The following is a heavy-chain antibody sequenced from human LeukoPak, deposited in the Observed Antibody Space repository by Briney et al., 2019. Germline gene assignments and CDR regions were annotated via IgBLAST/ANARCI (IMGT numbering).Heavy chain of an antibody. CDR3: ARDVNHAMDV. CDR1: GFTFSSYA. J-gene: IGHJ6*02. CDR2: ISSDGTDT. Sequence: GGSLRLSSAASGFTFSSYAMSWVRQAPGKGLVWVSRISSDGTDTTYAASVKGRFTISRDNAKNTLYLQMNSLRAEDTAVYYCARDVNHAMDVWGQGTTVIVSS. V-gene: IGHV3-74*01.